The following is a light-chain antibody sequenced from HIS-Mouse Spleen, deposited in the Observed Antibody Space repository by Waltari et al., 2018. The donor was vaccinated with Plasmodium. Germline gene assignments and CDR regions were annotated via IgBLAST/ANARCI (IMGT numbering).Light chain of an antibody. V-gene: IGKV1-39*01. CDR3: QQNYNTWT. J-gene: IGKJ1*01. Sequence: DIQMTQSPSSLSASVGDRVTITCRASQSISSYLNWYQQKPGKAPKLLIYAASSLQSGVLSRFSGSGSGTDFTLTISSLQPEDFATYYCQQNYNTWTFGQGTKVEIK. CDR1: QSISSY. CDR2: AAS.